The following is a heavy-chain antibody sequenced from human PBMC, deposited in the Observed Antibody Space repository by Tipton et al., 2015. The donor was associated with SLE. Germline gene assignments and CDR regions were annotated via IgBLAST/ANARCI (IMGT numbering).Heavy chain of an antibody. D-gene: IGHD3-10*01. J-gene: IGHJ4*02. V-gene: IGHV3-23*01. CDR3: AKDRLGYRGFRECGDY. Sequence: SLRLSCAASGFTIGTYAMSWVRQAPGKGLEWVSAISGNGDRTHYADSVKGRFTISRDSSKNTPYLQMNSLRAEDTALYYCAKDRLGYRGFRECGDYWGQGTLVTVSS. CDR2: ISGNGDRT. CDR1: GFTIGTYA.